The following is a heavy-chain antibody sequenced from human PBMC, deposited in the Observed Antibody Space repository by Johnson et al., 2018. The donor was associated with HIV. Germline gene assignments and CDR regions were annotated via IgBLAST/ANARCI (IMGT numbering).Heavy chain of an antibody. V-gene: IGHV3-49*03. D-gene: IGHD6-13*01. CDR3: TRERQQLPRDAFDI. J-gene: IGHJ3*02. CDR1: GFTFGDYA. CDR2: IRSKAYGGTT. Sequence: EVQLVESGGGLVQPGRSLRLSCTASGFTFGDYAMSWFRQAPGKGLEWVGFIRSKAYGGTTEYAASVKGRVTISRDDSKSIAYMQMNSLKTEDTAVYYCTRERQQLPRDAFDIWGQGTMVTVSS.